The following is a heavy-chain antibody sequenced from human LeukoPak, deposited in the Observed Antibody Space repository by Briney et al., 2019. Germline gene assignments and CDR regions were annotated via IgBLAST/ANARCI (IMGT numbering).Heavy chain of an antibody. Sequence: GGSLRLSCAASGFTFSRYGMHWVRQAPGKGLEWVALISYDGSTKYYADSVKGRFTISRDNSKNTLYLQMNSLRAEDTAVYYCAKDSGIAMTGTFNWFDPWGQGTLVTVSS. CDR1: GFTFSRYG. CDR3: AKDSGIAMTGTFNWFDP. V-gene: IGHV3-30*18. CDR2: ISYDGSTK. J-gene: IGHJ5*02. D-gene: IGHD6-19*01.